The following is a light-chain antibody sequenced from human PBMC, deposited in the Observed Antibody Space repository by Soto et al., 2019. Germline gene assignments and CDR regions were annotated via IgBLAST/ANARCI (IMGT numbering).Light chain of an antibody. CDR1: SSDVGGYNY. CDR3: SSYAGSNNYVV. V-gene: IGLV2-8*01. J-gene: IGLJ2*01. Sequence: QSALTQPPSASGSPGQSVTISCTGTSSDVGGYNYVSWYQHHPGKAPKLMIYEVSKRPSGVPDRFSGSKSGNMASLTVSGLQAEDEADYYCSSYAGSNNYVVFGGGTKLTVL. CDR2: EVS.